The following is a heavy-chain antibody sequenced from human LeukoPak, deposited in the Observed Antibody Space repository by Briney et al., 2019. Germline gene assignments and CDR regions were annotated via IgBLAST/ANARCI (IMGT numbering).Heavy chain of an antibody. CDR1: GFTFSSYG. Sequence: GGSLRLSCAASGFTFSSYGMHWVRQAPGKGLEWVAVIWYDGSNKYYADSVKGRFTISRDNSKNTLYLQMNSLRAEDTAVYYCARSLAVAGRGIWGQGTLVTVSS. CDR2: IWYDGSNK. CDR3: ARSLAVAGRGI. J-gene: IGHJ4*02. V-gene: IGHV3-33*01. D-gene: IGHD6-19*01.